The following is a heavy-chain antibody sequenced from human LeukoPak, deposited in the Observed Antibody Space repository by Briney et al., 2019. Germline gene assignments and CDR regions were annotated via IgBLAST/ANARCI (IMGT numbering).Heavy chain of an antibody. CDR3: ARSGSYRYFLDY. Sequence: SETLSLTCTVSGGSISSYYWSWIRQPPGKGLEWIGYIYYSGSTNYNPSLKSRVTISVDTSKNQFSLKLSSVTAADTAVYYCARSGSYRYFLDYWGHGTLVTVSS. J-gene: IGHJ4*01. D-gene: IGHD3-16*02. CDR2: IYYSGST. CDR1: GGSISSYY. V-gene: IGHV4-59*01.